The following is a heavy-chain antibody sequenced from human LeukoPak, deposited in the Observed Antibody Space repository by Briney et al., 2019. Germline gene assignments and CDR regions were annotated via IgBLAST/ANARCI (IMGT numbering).Heavy chain of an antibody. J-gene: IGHJ5*02. D-gene: IGHD3-10*01. CDR3: ARGSYDL. CDR1: GFTFNNYW. CDR2: IKYDGSEM. Sequence: GGSLRLSCAASGFTFNNYWMSWVRQAPGKGLEWVANIKYDGSEMYYVDSVKGRFTISRDNAKSSLFLQMNSLRAEDTAVYYCARGSYDLWGQGTLVTVSS. V-gene: IGHV3-7*01.